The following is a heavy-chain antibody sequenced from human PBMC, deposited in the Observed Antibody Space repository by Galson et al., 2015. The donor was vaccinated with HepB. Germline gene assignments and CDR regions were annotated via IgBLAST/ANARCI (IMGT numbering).Heavy chain of an antibody. Sequence: SLRLSCAASGFNFSNYAFHWVRQAPGKGLEWVATIPFDGSNLNYADSVKGRFIISRDTSRKMLFLQMNRLRPEDMAIYYCARDRDFWGFDGMDVWGQGTTVIVSS. J-gene: IGHJ6*02. CDR2: IPFDGSNL. D-gene: IGHD3-3*01. CDR1: GFNFSNYA. V-gene: IGHV3-30*04. CDR3: ARDRDFWGFDGMDV.